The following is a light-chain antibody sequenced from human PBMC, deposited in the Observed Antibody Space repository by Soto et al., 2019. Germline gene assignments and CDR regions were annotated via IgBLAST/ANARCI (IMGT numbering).Light chain of an antibody. V-gene: IGLV2-14*01. Sequence: QSALTQPASVSGSPGQSITISCTGTSSDVGGYNYVSWYQQHPVKAPKLMIYEVSNRPLGVSNRFSGSKSRNTACLTISGLQDEDEADYYCSSYTSSSTPWVFGGGTKLTVL. CDR2: EVS. J-gene: IGLJ3*02. CDR3: SSYTSSSTPWV. CDR1: SSDVGGYNY.